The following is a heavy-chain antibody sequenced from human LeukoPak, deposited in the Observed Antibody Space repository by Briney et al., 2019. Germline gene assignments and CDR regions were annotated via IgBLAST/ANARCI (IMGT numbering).Heavy chain of an antibody. CDR3: ARETPYYDILTGYQYYYMDV. D-gene: IGHD3-9*01. Sequence: SVKVSCKASGGTFSCYAISWVRQAPGQGLEWMGGIIPIFGTANYAQKFQGRVTITTDESTSTAYMELSSLRSEDTAVYYCARETPYYDILTGYQYYYMDVWGKGTTVTVSS. CDR2: IIPIFGTA. J-gene: IGHJ6*03. V-gene: IGHV1-69*05. CDR1: GGTFSCYA.